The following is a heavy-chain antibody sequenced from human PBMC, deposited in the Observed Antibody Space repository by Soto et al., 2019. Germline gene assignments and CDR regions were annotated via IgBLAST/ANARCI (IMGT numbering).Heavy chain of an antibody. Sequence: GGSLRLSCAASGFAFTRYSMNWVRQAPGKGLEWVSSISSTTNYIYYADSMKGRFTVSRDNAKNSVYLEMNSLSAEDTALYYCARESEDLTSNFDYWGQGTLVTVSS. CDR3: ARESEDLTSNFDY. J-gene: IGHJ4*02. V-gene: IGHV3-21*01. CDR2: ISSTTNYI. CDR1: GFAFTRYS.